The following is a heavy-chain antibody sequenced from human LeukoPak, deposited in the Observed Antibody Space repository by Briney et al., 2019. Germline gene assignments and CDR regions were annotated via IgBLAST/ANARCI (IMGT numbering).Heavy chain of an antibody. CDR2: ISAYNGDT. CDR1: GYTFTGYY. Sequence: ASVKVSCKASGYTFTGYYMHWVRQAPGQGLEWMGWISAYNGDTNYAQKLQGRVTVTTDTSTSTAYMELRSLRSDDTAVYYCARDSPGIAVAGDYWGQGTLVTVSS. D-gene: IGHD6-19*01. CDR3: ARDSPGIAVAGDY. J-gene: IGHJ4*02. V-gene: IGHV1-18*04.